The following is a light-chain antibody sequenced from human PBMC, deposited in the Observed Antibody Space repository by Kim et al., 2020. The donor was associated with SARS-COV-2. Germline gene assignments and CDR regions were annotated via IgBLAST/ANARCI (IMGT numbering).Light chain of an antibody. J-gene: IGLJ3*02. Sequence: APGKPAGFTCGGNNIGSKSVHWYQQKPGQAPVLVIHYDRDRPSGIPARFSGSNAGNTATLTISRVEAGDEADYYCQVWDSSSDHRVFGGGTKLTVL. CDR3: QVWDSSSDHRV. V-gene: IGLV3-21*04. CDR2: YDR. CDR1: NIGSKS.